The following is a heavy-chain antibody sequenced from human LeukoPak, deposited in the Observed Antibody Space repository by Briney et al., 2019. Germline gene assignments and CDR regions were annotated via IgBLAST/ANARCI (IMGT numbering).Heavy chain of an antibody. D-gene: IGHD3-9*01. CDR2: INHSGST. CDR1: GGSFSGYY. V-gene: IGHV4-34*01. CDR3: ARSAPLVLRYFDWLPNWFDP. J-gene: IGHJ5*02. Sequence: SETLSLTCAVYGGSFSGYYWSWIRQPPGKGLEWIGEINHSGSTNYNPSLKSRVTISVDTPKNQFSLKLSSVTAADTAVYYCARSAPLVLRYFDWLPNWFDPWGQGTLVTVSS.